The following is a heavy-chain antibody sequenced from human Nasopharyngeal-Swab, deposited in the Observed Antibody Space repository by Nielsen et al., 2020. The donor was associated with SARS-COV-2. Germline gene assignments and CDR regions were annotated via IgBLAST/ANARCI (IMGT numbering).Heavy chain of an antibody. V-gene: IGHV4-59*11. Sequence: SETLSLTFTVPCGPISSPYWSWTPQSPGKGPEWIGYFYYSGITHYNPSLKSRVTILIDTSKNQFSLKLNSVTAADTAVYYCAREAVGGLVDSWGQGTLVTVSS. CDR2: FYYSGIT. CDR1: CGPISSPY. CDR3: AREAVGGLVDS. J-gene: IGHJ4*02. D-gene: IGHD1-26*01.